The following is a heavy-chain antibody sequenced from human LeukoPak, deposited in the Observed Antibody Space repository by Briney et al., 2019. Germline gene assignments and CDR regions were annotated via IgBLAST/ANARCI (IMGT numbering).Heavy chain of an antibody. CDR2: ISDTGNT. D-gene: IGHD3-10*01. V-gene: IGHV4-59*08. CDR3: ARHQSYGSGTYYAPFDN. J-gene: IGHJ4*02. Sequence: PSETLSLTCSVSGASISDDSWTWIRQPPGKGLEWIGFISDTGNTNYYNPSLKSRVTMSIDTSMNQFSLKLSSVTAADTAVYYCARHQSYGSGTYYAPFDNWGQGILVTVSS. CDR1: GASISDDS.